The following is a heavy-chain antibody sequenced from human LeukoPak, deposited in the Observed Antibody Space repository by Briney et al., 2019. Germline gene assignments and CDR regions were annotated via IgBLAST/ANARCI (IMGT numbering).Heavy chain of an antibody. CDR1: GGTFSSYA. CDR2: IIPIFGTA. V-gene: IGHV1-69*13. CDR3: ASSVKGYDSSGYYSHFDY. J-gene: IGHJ4*02. Sequence: GASVKVSCKASGGTFSSYAIGWVRQAPGQGLEWVGGIIPIFGTANYAQKFQGRVTITADESTSTAYMELSSLRSEDTAVYYCASSVKGYDSSGYYSHFDYWGQGTLVTVSS. D-gene: IGHD3-22*01.